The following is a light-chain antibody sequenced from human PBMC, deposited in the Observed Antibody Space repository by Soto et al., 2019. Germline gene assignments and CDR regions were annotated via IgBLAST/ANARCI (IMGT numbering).Light chain of an antibody. CDR3: QQYSGNSFT. CDR1: KSVFIW. J-gene: IGKJ2*01. V-gene: IGKV1-5*01. Sequence: DIQMTQSPSTLSASVGDRGNITCPASKSVFIWVAWYQQKPGRAPKLLIFDAMNLEYGVPSRFSGDGSETEFTLTISSLQPDDFATYYCQQYSGNSFTFGQGTKVDIK. CDR2: DAM.